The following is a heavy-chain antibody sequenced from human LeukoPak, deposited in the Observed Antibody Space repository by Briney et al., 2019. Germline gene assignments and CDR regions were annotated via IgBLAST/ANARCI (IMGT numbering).Heavy chain of an antibody. V-gene: IGHV3-74*01. J-gene: IGHJ5*02. CDR3: ARSNWFDP. Sequence: PGGSLRLSCAASGFTFSPYWMHWVRQAPGKGLVWVSRMNGDGRTTDYADSVKGRFTISRDNAKNTLCLQMNSLRAEDTAVYYCARSNWFDPWGQGTLVTVSS. CDR1: GFTFSPYW. CDR2: MNGDGRTT.